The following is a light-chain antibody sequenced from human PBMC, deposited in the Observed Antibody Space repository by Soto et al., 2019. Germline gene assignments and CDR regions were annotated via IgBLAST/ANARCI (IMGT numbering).Light chain of an antibody. J-gene: IGLJ2*01. Sequence: QSVLTQPPSVSAAPGQKVTISCSGSSSNIGNNYVSWYQQLPGTAPKFLIYDNDKRPSGIPDRFSGSKSGTSATLGITGLQTGDEADYYCGTWDTRLSAVVFGGGTKVTVL. V-gene: IGLV1-51*01. CDR1: SSNIGNNY. CDR2: DND. CDR3: GTWDTRLSAVV.